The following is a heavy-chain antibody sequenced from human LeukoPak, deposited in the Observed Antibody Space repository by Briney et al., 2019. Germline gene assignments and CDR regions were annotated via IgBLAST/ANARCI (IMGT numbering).Heavy chain of an antibody. CDR1: GFSISSGHY. Sequence: PSETLSLTCTVSGFSISSGHYWGWVRQPPGAGLEWIGSVYQSGTTYYNPSLKSRVTTSVDMSKNQFSLRLRPVTAADTAVYYCARIFIRNGYSSYFDCWGQGTWSPSPQ. CDR2: VYQSGTT. V-gene: IGHV4-38-2*02. CDR3: ARIFIRNGYSSYFDC. J-gene: IGHJ4*02. D-gene: IGHD5-18*01.